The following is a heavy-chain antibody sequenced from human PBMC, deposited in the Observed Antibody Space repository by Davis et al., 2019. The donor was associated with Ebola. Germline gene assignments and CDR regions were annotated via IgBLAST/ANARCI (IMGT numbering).Heavy chain of an antibody. CDR2: IYYSGNT. CDR3: ARVMSNYDSRSYSTADAFDI. D-gene: IGHD3-22*01. CDR1: GDSIRSGDYY. J-gene: IGHJ3*02. Sequence: PSETLSLTCTVPGDSIRSGDYYWTWIRQLPGKGLEWIAYIYYSGNTYSNPSLKGRLFISIDTSNNQFPLRLTSVTAADTAVYYCARVMSNYDSRSYSTADAFDIWGQGTMVTVSS. V-gene: IGHV4-31*03.